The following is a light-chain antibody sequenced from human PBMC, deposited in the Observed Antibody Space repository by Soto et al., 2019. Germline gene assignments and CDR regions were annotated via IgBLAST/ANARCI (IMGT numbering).Light chain of an antibody. CDR3: SSYTSSSTYV. Sequence: QSALTQPPSVSGSSGQSVAISCTGTSSDVGSYNRVSWYQQPPGTAPKVMIYEVSNRPSGVPDRFSGSKSGNTASLTISGLQAEDEADYYCSSYTSSSTYVFGTGTKVTVL. J-gene: IGLJ1*01. V-gene: IGLV2-18*02. CDR2: EVS. CDR1: SSDVGSYNR.